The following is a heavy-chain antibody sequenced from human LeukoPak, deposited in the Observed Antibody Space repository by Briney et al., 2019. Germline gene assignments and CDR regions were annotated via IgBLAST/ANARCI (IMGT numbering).Heavy chain of an antibody. CDR2: ITGSGGSI. Sequence: GGSLRLSCAASGFTFRLYVMTWVRQAPGKGLEWVSAITGSGGSIYYADSVRGRFTISRDNSKNTLYLQMSSLRAEDTAIYYCAHPPTPDYGGLGYWGQGTLVTVSS. CDR3: AHPPTPDYGGLGY. CDR1: GFTFRLYV. J-gene: IGHJ4*02. V-gene: IGHV3-23*01. D-gene: IGHD4-17*01.